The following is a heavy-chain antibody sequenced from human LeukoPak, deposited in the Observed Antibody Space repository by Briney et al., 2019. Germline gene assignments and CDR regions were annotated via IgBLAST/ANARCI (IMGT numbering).Heavy chain of an antibody. J-gene: IGHJ4*02. CDR3: AKGRGDGGYGDY. CDR1: GFTFSSYW. Sequence: GGSLRLSCAASGFTFSSYWMHWVHQAPGKGLVWVSRINSDGSSTRYADSEKGRFTISRDNAKNTLYLQMNSLRAEDTAVYYCAKGRGDGGYGDYWGQGTLVTVSS. D-gene: IGHD5-12*01. CDR2: INSDGSST. V-gene: IGHV3-74*01.